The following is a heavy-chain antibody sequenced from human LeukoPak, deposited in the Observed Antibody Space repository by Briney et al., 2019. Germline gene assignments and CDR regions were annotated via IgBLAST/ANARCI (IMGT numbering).Heavy chain of an antibody. CDR1: GGSISSFY. CDR2: VYSSGSI. CDR3: ARSCSDGTCYYYYGLDV. J-gene: IGHJ6*02. D-gene: IGHD2-15*01. V-gene: IGHV4-59*01. Sequence: PSETLSLTCTVSGGSISSFYWSWVRLPTGKGLEWIGYVYSSGSINYSPSLKSRVSISVDTSKNQFSLQLTSVTAAGTAVYYCARSCSDGTCYYYYGLDVWGQGTSVTVSS.